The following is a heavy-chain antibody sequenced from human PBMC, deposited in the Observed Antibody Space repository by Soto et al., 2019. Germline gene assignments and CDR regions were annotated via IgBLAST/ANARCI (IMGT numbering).Heavy chain of an antibody. D-gene: IGHD1-26*01. CDR3: ARAMPSRGSYPDQFDY. CDR1: GFTFSSYA. CDR2: ISYDGSNK. J-gene: IGHJ4*02. V-gene: IGHV3-30-3*01. Sequence: QVQLVESGGGVVQPGRSLRLSCAASGFTFSSYAMHWVRQAPGKGLEWVAVISYDGSNKYYADSVKGRFTISRDNSKNTLYLQQNSLRAEDTAVYYCARAMPSRGSYPDQFDYWGQGTLVTVSS.